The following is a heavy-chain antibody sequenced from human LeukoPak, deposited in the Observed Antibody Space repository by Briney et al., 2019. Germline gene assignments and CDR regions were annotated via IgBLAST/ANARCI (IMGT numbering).Heavy chain of an antibody. Sequence: ASVKVSCKXSGYTFTGYYMHWVRQAPGQGLEWMGRINPNSGGTNYAQKFQGRVTMTRDTSISTAYMELSRLRSDDTAVYYCARSSGYDYYMDVWGKGTTVTVSS. CDR3: ARSSGYDYYMDV. CDR1: GYTFTGYY. J-gene: IGHJ6*03. V-gene: IGHV1-2*06. CDR2: INPNSGGT. D-gene: IGHD3-22*01.